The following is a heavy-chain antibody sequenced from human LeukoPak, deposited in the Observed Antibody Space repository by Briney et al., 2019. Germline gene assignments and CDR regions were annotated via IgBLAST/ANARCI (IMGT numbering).Heavy chain of an antibody. Sequence: GESLKISCKGSEYFFTNYWIAWVRQMPGKGLEWMGIIYPDDSDTRYSPSFQGQVTISADKSISTAYLQWSSLKASDTAMYYCARIWLRAFDIWGQGTMVTVSS. D-gene: IGHD3-16*01. V-gene: IGHV5-51*01. CDR1: EYFFTNYW. CDR3: ARIWLRAFDI. CDR2: IYPDDSDT. J-gene: IGHJ3*02.